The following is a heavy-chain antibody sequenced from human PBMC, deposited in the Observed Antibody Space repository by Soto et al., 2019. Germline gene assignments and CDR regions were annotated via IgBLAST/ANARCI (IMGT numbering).Heavy chain of an antibody. J-gene: IGHJ4*02. V-gene: IGHV4-59*13. Sequence: QVQLQESGPGLVKPSETLSLTCTVSGGSISPYYWTSIRQTPGQGLEWIGYVSHTGSTRYKTSLRSRVTISVDTSKKQFSLKLTYVTADGAAVYYCARLLGGDGDDGGGSDYWGQGIPVTVSS. CDR3: ARLLGGDGDDGGGSDY. CDR1: GGSISPYY. D-gene: IGHD4-17*01. CDR2: VSHTGST.